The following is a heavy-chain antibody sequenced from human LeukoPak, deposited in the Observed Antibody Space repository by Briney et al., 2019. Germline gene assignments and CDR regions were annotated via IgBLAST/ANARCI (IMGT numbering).Heavy chain of an antibody. Sequence: NPSETLSLTCAVYGGSFSGYYWSWIRQPPGKGLEWIGEINHSGSTNYNPSLKSRVTISVDTSKNQFSLKLSSVTAADTAVYYCARPPLGNILPGYPLPHFDYGGKGPRVTVPS. CDR1: GGSFSGYY. V-gene: IGHV4-34*01. J-gene: IGHJ4*02. D-gene: IGHD3-9*01. CDR3: ARPPLGNILPGYPLPHFDY. CDR2: INHSGST.